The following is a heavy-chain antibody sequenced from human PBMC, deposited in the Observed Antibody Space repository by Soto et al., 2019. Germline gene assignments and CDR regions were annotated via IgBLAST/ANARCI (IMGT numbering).Heavy chain of an antibody. J-gene: IGHJ4*02. CDR1: GFTFSSYS. V-gene: IGHV3-48*02. CDR2: ISSSSSTI. D-gene: IGHD2-15*01. CDR3: PRAVYCSAGSCPYYFGY. Sequence: PGGSLRLSCAACGFTFSSYSMNWVRQAPGKGLEWVSYISSSSSTIYYADSVKGRFTISRDNAKNSLYLQMNSLRDEDTAVYSCPRAVYCSAGSCPYYFGYCDQRTLVTVSS.